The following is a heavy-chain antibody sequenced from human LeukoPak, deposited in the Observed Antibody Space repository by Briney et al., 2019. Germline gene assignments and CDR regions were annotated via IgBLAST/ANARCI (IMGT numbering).Heavy chain of an antibody. V-gene: IGHV3-48*01. D-gene: IGHD4-11*01. CDR2: ISGSSNTI. Sequence: PGGSLRLSCAASEFTFSSYSMDWVRQAPGKGLEWISYISGSSNTIYYAGSVQGRFTISRDNAKNSLYLQMNSLRAEDTAVYYCARTVSTGYMDVWGKGTTVTVSS. J-gene: IGHJ6*03. CDR3: ARTVSTGYMDV. CDR1: EFTFSSYS.